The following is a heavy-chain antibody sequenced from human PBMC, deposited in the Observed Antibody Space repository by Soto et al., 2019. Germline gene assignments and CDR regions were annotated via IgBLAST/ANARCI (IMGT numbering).Heavy chain of an antibody. D-gene: IGHD3-10*01. CDR1: GGPFSDYY. V-gene: IGHV4-34*01. Sequence: QVQLQQWGAGLLKPSETLSLTCAVYGGPFSDYYWSWIRQPPEKGLEWIGEINHSGSTNYNPSLRRRVSISVDTPKNQFSLKLSSVTAVDTAVYYCARSGHLFDYWGQGISVTVSS. CDR3: ARSGHLFDY. J-gene: IGHJ4*02. CDR2: INHSGST.